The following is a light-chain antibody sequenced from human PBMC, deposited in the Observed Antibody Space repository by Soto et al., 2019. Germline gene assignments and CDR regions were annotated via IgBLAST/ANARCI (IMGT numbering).Light chain of an antibody. CDR3: QQYGTSPPIT. J-gene: IGKJ2*01. Sequence: EVVLTQSPDTLSLSPGERATLSCRASERVSSSYFAWYQQKPGQAPRLLIYAASRRAAGIPDRFSGGGSETDLTLTISRLEPEDFAVYYCQQYGTSPPITFGQGTKVEIK. V-gene: IGKV3-20*01. CDR1: ERVSSSY. CDR2: AAS.